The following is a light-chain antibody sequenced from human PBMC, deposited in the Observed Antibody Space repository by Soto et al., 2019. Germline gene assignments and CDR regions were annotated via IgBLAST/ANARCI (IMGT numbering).Light chain of an antibody. Sequence: DIQLTQSPSTQSASVGDRVTITCRASHGISSWLGWYQQKPGKAPNILIYTASTLQTGVLSMFSGSGAGTDFTLTISSLQSEDFATYYCQQTYNYTVTFGGGTKVDIK. CDR1: HGISSW. CDR3: QQTYNYTVT. J-gene: IGKJ4*01. CDR2: TAS. V-gene: IGKV1-12*01.